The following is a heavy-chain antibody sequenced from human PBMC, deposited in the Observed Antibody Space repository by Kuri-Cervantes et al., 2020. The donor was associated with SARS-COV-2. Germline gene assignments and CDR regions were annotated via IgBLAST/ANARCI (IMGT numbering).Heavy chain of an antibody. V-gene: IGHV3-33*08. CDR1: GFTFSSYG. D-gene: IGHD3-3*01. CDR2: IWYGGSTK. CDR3: ARDVAAITTFGVPET. J-gene: IGHJ3*01. Sequence: GESLKISCAASGFTFSSYGMHWVRQAPGKGLEWVAVIWYGGSTKFYSDSVRGRFIISRDDSKNTLYLQMNSLRAEDTAVYYCARDVAAITTFGVPETWGQGTMVTVSS.